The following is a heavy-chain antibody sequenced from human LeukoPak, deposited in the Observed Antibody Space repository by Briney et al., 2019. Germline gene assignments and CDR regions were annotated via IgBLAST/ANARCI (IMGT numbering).Heavy chain of an antibody. D-gene: IGHD3-10*01. CDR2: IHWNGGTT. J-gene: IGHJ5*02. Sequence: PGGSLRLSRAASGFTFDNYGMAWVRQAPGKGLEWVSYIHWNGGTTGYADSEKGRFTISRDNAKNSLYLQMDSLRAEDTALYYCARIRSGSYNGWFDPWGQGTLVTVSS. CDR1: GFTFDNYG. V-gene: IGHV3-20*04. CDR3: ARIRSGSYNGWFDP.